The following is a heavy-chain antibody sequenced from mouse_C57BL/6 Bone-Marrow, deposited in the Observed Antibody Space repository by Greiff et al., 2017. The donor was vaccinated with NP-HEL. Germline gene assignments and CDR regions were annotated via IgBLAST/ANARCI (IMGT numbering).Heavy chain of an antibody. CDR1: GYAFSSSW. Sequence: QVQLQQSGPELVKPGASVKISCKASGYAFSSSWMNWVKQRPGKGLEWIGRIYPGDGDTNYNGKFKGTATLTADKSSSTAYMQLSSLTSEDSAVYFCARGCYDYEFAYWGQGTLVTVSA. D-gene: IGHD2-4*01. CDR3: ARGCYDYEFAY. J-gene: IGHJ3*01. CDR2: IYPGDGDT. V-gene: IGHV1-82*01.